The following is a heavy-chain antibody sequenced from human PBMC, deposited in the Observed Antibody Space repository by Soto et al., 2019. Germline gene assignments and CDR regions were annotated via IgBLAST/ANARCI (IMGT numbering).Heavy chain of an antibody. J-gene: IGHJ6*02. CDR3: ATEAIGEAGTPGYYYGMDV. Sequence: SVKVSCKASGGTFSSYAISWVRQAPGQGLEWMGGIIPIFGTADYAQKFQGRVTITADESTSTAYMELSSLRSEDTAVYYCATEAIGEAGTPGYYYGMDVWGQGTTVTVSS. V-gene: IGHV1-69*13. CDR1: GGTFSSYA. D-gene: IGHD6-13*01. CDR2: IIPIFGTA.